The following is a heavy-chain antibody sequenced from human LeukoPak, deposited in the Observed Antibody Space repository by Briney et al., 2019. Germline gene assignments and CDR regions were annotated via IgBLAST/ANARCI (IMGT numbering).Heavy chain of an antibody. D-gene: IGHD3-10*01. J-gene: IGHJ4*02. CDR2: IYYSGST. CDR1: GGSISGYY. V-gene: IGHV4-59*08. Sequence: SETLSLTCTVSGGSISGYYWSWIRQPPGKGLEWIGYIYYSGSTHYNPSLKSRITISVDTSKNQFSLKLSSVTAADTAVYYCARHGITIESRYFDYWGQGTLVTVSS. CDR3: ARHGITIESRYFDY.